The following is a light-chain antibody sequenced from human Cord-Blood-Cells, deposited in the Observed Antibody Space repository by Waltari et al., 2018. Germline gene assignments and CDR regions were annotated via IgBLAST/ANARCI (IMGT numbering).Light chain of an antibody. CDR2: DVS. V-gene: IGLV2-14*01. CDR3: SSYTSSSLVV. J-gene: IGLJ2*01. CDR1: SSDVGGYNY. Sequence: QSALTQPASVSGSPGPSITIPCTGTSSDVGGYNYVSWYQQHPGKAPKLMIYDVSNRPSGVSNRFSGSKSGNTASLTISWLQAEDEADYYCSSYTSSSLVVFGGGTKLTGL.